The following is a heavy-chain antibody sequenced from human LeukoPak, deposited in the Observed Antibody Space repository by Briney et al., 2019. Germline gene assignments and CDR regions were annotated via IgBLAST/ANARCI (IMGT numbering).Heavy chain of an antibody. D-gene: IGHD6-13*01. CDR1: GFTFSSYG. J-gene: IGHJ4*02. CDR2: IWYDGSNK. V-gene: IGHV3-33*01. Sequence: GGSLRLSCAASGFTFSSYGMHWVRQAPGEGLEWVAVIWYDGSNKYYADSVKGRFTISRDNSKNTLYLQMNSLRAEDTAVYYCARSPRGSSSWYLDYWGQGTLVTVSS. CDR3: ARSPRGSSSWYLDY.